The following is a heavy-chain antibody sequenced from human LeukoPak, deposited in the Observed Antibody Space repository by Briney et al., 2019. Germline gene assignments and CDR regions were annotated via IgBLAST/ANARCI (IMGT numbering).Heavy chain of an antibody. J-gene: IGHJ4*02. CDR2: TYYRSKWYS. CDR1: GESVSSINGA. CDR3: ARDEGRSGWYTFDY. V-gene: IGHV6-1*01. D-gene: IGHD6-19*01. Sequence: SQTLSPTCAISGESVSSINGAWNWIRQSPSRGLEWLGRTYYRSKWYSDYADSMKGRITINPDTSKNQFSLQLNSVTPEDTAVYYCARDEGRSGWYTFDYWGQGSLVTVSS.